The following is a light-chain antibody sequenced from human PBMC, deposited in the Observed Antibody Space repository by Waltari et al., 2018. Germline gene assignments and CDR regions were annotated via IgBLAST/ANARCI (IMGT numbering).Light chain of an antibody. V-gene: IGKV3-20*01. CDR1: QSVSSSY. CDR2: GAS. CDR3: QQYGSSPWT. J-gene: IGKJ1*01. Sequence: EIVLTQSPGTLSLSPGERATLSCRASQSVSSSYLAWYQQNPGQAPRVLIHGASNRATGTPDRSSGSGSGTDFTLTISRLEPEDFAVYYCQQYGSSPWTFGQGTKVEIK.